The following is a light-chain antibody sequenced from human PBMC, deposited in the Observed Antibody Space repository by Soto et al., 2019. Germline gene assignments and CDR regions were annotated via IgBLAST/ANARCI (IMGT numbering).Light chain of an antibody. Sequence: EIVLTQSPGTLSLSPGDRVALXCQASQSLRSTSLAWYQQKPGQAPRLLISGVSNRATGTPDRFSGSGSGTDFTLTISSLEPEDFAVFYCHQYGISPPTFGPGTKVDIK. J-gene: IGKJ1*01. CDR2: GVS. V-gene: IGKV3-20*01. CDR3: HQYGISPPT. CDR1: QSLRSTS.